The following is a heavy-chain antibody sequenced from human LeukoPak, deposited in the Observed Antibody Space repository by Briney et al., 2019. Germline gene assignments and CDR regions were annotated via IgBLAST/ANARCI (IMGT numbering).Heavy chain of an antibody. Sequence: ASVKVSCKASGYTFTGYYMHWVRQAPGQGLEWMGWINPNSGDTNYAQKFQGRVTMTRDTSISTAYRELRRLSSNDRAVYYGARDGVFDIGAKGKMSTVFS. CDR1: GYTFTGYY. CDR3: ARDGVFDI. CDR2: INPNSGDT. V-gene: IGHV1-2*02. J-gene: IGHJ3*02.